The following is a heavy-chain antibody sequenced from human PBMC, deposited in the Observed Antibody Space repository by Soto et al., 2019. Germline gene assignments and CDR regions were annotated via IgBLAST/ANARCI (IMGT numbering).Heavy chain of an antibody. CDR2: ISYDGSNK. Sequence: QVQLVESGGGVVQPGRSLRLSCAASGFTFSSYAMHWVRQAPGKGLEWVAVISYDGSNKYYADSVKGRFTISRDNSKNTRYLQMNSLRAEDTAVYYCARAVRWFGARGAFDIWGQGTMVTVSS. CDR1: GFTFSSYA. V-gene: IGHV3-30-3*01. D-gene: IGHD3-10*01. J-gene: IGHJ3*02. CDR3: ARAVRWFGARGAFDI.